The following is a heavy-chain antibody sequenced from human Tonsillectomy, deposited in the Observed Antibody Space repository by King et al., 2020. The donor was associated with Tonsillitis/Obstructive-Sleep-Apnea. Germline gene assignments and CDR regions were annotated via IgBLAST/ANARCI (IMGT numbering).Heavy chain of an antibody. CDR2: IKQDGSEK. J-gene: IGHJ6*03. Sequence: VQLVESGGGLVQPGGSLRLSCAASRFTFSSYWMSWVRQAPGKGPEWVANIKQDGSEKYYVDSVKGRFTISRDNAKNSLYLQMNSLRAEDTAVYYCARDGGVVDGVVCGKATTVTVSS. CDR1: RFTFSSYW. V-gene: IGHV3-7*01. D-gene: IGHD3-3*01. CDR3: ARDGGVVDGVV.